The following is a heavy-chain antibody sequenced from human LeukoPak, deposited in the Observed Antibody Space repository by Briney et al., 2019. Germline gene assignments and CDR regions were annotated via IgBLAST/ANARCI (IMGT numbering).Heavy chain of an antibody. CDR3: TMVRGVIRPEWFDP. CDR2: IYHSGST. Sequence: SGTLSLTCAVSGGSISSINWWSWVRQPPGKGLEWIGEIYHSGSTNYNASLKSRVTISVDTSKNQFSLKLSSVTAADTAVYYCTMVRGVIRPEWFDPWGQGTLVTASS. V-gene: IGHV4-4*02. J-gene: IGHJ5*02. CDR1: GGSISSINW. D-gene: IGHD3-10*01.